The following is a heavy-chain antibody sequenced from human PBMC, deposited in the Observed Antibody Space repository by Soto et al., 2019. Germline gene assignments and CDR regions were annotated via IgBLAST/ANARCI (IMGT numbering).Heavy chain of an antibody. V-gene: IGHV3-30*18. J-gene: IGHJ4*02. CDR2: ISSDGSYK. CDR3: AKTPPGAGHNHFDS. D-gene: IGHD6-19*01. CDR1: GFTFHTYG. Sequence: GGSLRLSCTASGFTFHTYGIHWVRQSPGKGLEWVAFISSDGSYKFFADSVKGRFTISRDNSKNTLFLEMNSLGGEDTALYFCAKTPPGAGHNHFDSWGQG.